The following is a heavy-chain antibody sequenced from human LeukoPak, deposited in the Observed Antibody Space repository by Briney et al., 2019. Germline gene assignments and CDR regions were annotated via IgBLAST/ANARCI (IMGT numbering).Heavy chain of an antibody. CDR3: AKGPGNYVGWFDP. CDR1: GFTFSSYA. V-gene: IGHV3-23*01. Sequence: QSGGSLRLSCAASGFTFSSYAMSWVRQAPGKGLEWVSAIGGSGGSTYYADSVKGRFTISRDNSKNTLYLQMNSLRAGDTAVYYCAKGPGNYVGWFDPWGQGTLVTVSS. J-gene: IGHJ5*02. D-gene: IGHD1-7*01. CDR2: IGGSGGST.